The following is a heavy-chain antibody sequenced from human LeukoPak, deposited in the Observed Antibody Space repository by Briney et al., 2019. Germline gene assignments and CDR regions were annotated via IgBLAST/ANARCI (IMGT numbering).Heavy chain of an antibody. Sequence: TGGSLRLSCAASGFTFSSYGMLWVRQAPGKGLEWVAVIWYDGSNKYYADSVKGRFTISRDDSKNTLYLQMNSLRAEDTAVYYCARRERIGYCSSTSCNNYYYYMDVWGKGTTVTVSS. CDR2: IWYDGSNK. CDR3: ARRERIGYCSSTSCNNYYYYMDV. D-gene: IGHD2-2*01. CDR1: GFTFSSYG. J-gene: IGHJ6*03. V-gene: IGHV3-33*01.